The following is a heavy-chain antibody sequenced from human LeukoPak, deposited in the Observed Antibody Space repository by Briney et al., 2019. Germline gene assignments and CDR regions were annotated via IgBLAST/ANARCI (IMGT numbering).Heavy chain of an antibody. CDR1: GGTFSSYT. Sequence: SVTVSCKASGGTFSSYTISWVRQAPGQGLEWMGRIIPILGIANYAQKFQGRVTITTDESTSTAYMELSSLRSEDTAVYYCARSYYYDSSGYRGFDYWGQGTLVTVSS. D-gene: IGHD3-22*01. J-gene: IGHJ4*02. V-gene: IGHV1-69*02. CDR3: ARSYYYDSSGYRGFDY. CDR2: IIPILGIA.